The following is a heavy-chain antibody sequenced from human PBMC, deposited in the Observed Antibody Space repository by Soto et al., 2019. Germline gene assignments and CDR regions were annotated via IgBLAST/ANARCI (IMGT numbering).Heavy chain of an antibody. Sequence: QVQLVQSGAEVKKPGSSVKVSCKASGGTSSSYAISWVRQAPGQGLEWMGGIIPIFGTANYAQKFQGRVTITADESTSTAYMELSSLRSEDTAVYYCARESDSRGYSYGRPKYYFDYWGQGTLVTVSS. CDR2: IIPIFGTA. CDR3: ARESDSRGYSYGRPKYYFDY. D-gene: IGHD5-18*01. CDR1: GGTSSSYA. J-gene: IGHJ4*02. V-gene: IGHV1-69*01.